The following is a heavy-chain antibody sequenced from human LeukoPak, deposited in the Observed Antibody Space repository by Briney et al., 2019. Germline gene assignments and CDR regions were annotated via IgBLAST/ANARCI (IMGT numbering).Heavy chain of an antibody. J-gene: IGHJ4*02. V-gene: IGHV3-23*01. CDR2: ISGSGYST. CDR1: GFTFSSYA. Sequence: GGSLRLSCAASGFTFSSYAMSWVRQAPGKGLEWVSGISGSGYSTWYADSVKGRFTISRDNSKNTLFLQMSSLRAEDTAVYYCATFANYRILDYWGQGTLVPVSS. D-gene: IGHD4/OR15-4a*01. CDR3: ATFANYRILDY.